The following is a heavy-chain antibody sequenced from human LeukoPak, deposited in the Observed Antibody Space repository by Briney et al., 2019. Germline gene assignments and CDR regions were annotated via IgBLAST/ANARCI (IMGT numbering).Heavy chain of an antibody. J-gene: IGHJ1*01. D-gene: IGHD2-2*02. Sequence: GGSLRLSCAASEFTFSSFGMHWVRQAPGKRLEWVAFIRYDGNNKYYADSVRGRFTISRDNSKNTLYLEMNSLRAEDTAVYYCARGEGYCSSTSCYNGYSQQWGQGTLVTVSS. CDR3: ARGEGYCSSTSCYNGYSQQ. V-gene: IGHV3-30*02. CDR1: EFTFSSFG. CDR2: IRYDGNNK.